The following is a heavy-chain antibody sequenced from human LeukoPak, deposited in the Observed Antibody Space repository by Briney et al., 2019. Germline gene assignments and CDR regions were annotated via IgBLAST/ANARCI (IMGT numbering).Heavy chain of an antibody. V-gene: IGHV4-59*01. J-gene: IGHJ6*03. Sequence: SGTLSLTCTVSGGSISSYYWSWIRQPPGKGLEWIGNIYYSGSANYNPSLKSRVTIPVDTSKNQFSLKLSSVTAADTAVYYCTRGSIAYYYMDVWGKGTTVTISS. CDR3: TRGSIAYYYMDV. CDR2: IYYSGSA. D-gene: IGHD3-22*01. CDR1: GGSISSYY.